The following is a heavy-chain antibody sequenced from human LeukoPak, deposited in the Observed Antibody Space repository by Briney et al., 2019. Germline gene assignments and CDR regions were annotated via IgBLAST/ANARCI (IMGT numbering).Heavy chain of an antibody. V-gene: IGHV3-11*04. CDR1: GFTFSDYY. D-gene: IGHD3-9*01. Sequence: PGGSLRLSCAASGFTFSDYYMSWIRQAPGKGLEWVSYISSSGSSIYYADSVKGRFTISRDNAKNSLYLQMNSLRAEDTAVYYCARPEGEPYFDWLYYFDYWGQGTLVTVSS. CDR2: ISSSGSSI. J-gene: IGHJ4*02. CDR3: ARPEGEPYFDWLYYFDY.